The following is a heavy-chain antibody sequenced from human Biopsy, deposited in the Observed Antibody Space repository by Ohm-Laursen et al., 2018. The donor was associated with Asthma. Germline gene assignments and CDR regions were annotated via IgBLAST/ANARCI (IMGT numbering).Heavy chain of an antibody. Sequence: SLRLSCAASGFTFDDYAMHWVRQAPGKGLEWVSGISWNSGSIGYADSVKGRFTISRDNAKNSLYLQMNSLRAEGTALYYCAKGEWELLEANFDYWGQGTLVTVSS. J-gene: IGHJ4*02. D-gene: IGHD1-26*01. CDR3: AKGEWELLEANFDY. CDR2: ISWNSGSI. V-gene: IGHV3-9*01. CDR1: GFTFDDYA.